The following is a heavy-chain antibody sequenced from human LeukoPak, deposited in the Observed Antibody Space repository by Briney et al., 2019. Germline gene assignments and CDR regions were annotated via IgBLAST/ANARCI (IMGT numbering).Heavy chain of an antibody. CDR3: ARDNSVGDYAWWFDP. V-gene: IGHV1-46*01. CDR1: GYTFTNYY. CDR2: ITPSGGST. D-gene: IGHD1-26*01. Sequence: GASVKISCKASGYTFTNYYMYWVRQAPGQGLEWLGLITPSGGSTWYAQKFQGRVTMTRDMSTSTDYMELSSLRSEDTAVYYCARDNSVGDYAWWFDPWGQGTLVTVSS. J-gene: IGHJ5*02.